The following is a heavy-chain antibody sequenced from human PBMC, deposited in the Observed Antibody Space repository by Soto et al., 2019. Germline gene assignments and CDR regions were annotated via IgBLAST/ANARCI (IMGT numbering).Heavy chain of an antibody. J-gene: IGHJ4*02. D-gene: IGHD1-26*01. CDR2: IRGSGGDT. Sequence: EVQLLESGGGLVQPGGSLRLSCAASGFTCSFCAMNWVRQAPGKGLEWVSSIRGSGGDTYYADSVRGRFTISRDNSKNTLYLQMNSRRVEHTDVDYCVKGHSASCSSFDYWGQGTLVTVSS. CDR1: GFTCSFCA. V-gene: IGHV3-23*01. CDR3: VKGHSASCSSFDY.